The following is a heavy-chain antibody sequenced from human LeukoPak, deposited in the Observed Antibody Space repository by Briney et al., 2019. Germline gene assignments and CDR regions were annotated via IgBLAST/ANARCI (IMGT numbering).Heavy chain of an antibody. CDR3: ARDPLRSSFDP. Sequence: SETLSLTCTVSGDSINTNNHWAWIRQPAGKGLEWIGRLHNSGSTNYNPSLQSRVTISVDTSKNQFSLKMTSATAADTAVYFCARDPLRSSFDPWGQGILVTVSS. D-gene: IGHD6-13*01. V-gene: IGHV4-4*07. CDR1: GDSINTNN. CDR2: LHNSGST. J-gene: IGHJ5*02.